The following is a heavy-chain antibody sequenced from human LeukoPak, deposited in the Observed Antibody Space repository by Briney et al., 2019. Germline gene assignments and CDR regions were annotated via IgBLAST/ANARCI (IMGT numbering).Heavy chain of an antibody. Sequence: PSETLSLTCTVSGYSISCGYYWGWIRQPPGKGLEWIGSFYDSGNTYYNPSLKSRVTISVDTSKNQFSLKLSSVTAADTAVYYCARDRIGVNQRDAFDIWGQGTMVTVSS. CDR1: GYSISCGYY. CDR2: FYDSGNT. V-gene: IGHV4-38-2*02. J-gene: IGHJ3*02. D-gene: IGHD6-19*01. CDR3: ARDRIGVNQRDAFDI.